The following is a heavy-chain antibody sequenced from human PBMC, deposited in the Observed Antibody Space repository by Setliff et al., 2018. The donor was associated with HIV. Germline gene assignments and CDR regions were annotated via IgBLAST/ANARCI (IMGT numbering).Heavy chain of an antibody. D-gene: IGHD4-17*01. J-gene: IGHJ4*02. Sequence: PSETLSLTCTVSGASISSHYWSWIRQSPGRELEWIGYIYSTGSTNYNPSLQSRVSISMDASKNKFSLKVTPVTSADTAVYYCAKGAGFYGDYTFDYWGQGHLVTVSS. CDR3: AKGAGFYGDYTFDY. CDR2: IYSTGST. V-gene: IGHV4-59*11. CDR1: GASISSHY.